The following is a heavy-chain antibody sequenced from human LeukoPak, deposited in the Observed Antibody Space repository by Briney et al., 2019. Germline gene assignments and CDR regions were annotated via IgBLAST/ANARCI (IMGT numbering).Heavy chain of an antibody. CDR3: ARRIAAAPDY. D-gene: IGHD6-13*01. CDR2: ISYSGST. J-gene: IGHJ4*02. V-gene: IGHV4-39*01. Sequence: PSETLSLTCTVSGGSISSSSYYWGWIRQPPGNGLEWIGSISYSGSTYYNPSLKSRVTISVDTSKNQFSLKLSSVTAADTAVYYCARRIAAAPDYWGQGTLVTVSS. CDR1: GGSISSSSYY.